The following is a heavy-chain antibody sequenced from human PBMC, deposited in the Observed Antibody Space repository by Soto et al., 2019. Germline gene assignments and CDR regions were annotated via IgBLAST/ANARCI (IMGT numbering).Heavy chain of an antibody. CDR3: VGGQYYFDS. V-gene: IGHV3-30*03. CDR2: ISYDGSEK. D-gene: IGHD3-10*01. CDR1: GFPFTSYG. J-gene: IGHJ4*02. Sequence: QVQLVESGGGVVQPGRSLRLSCAASGFPFTSYGMHWVRKGPDNGLEWVAIISYDGSEKYYADSVKGRFTISRDNSKNTLYLQMNSLRPEDTALYYCVGGQYYFDSRGQGTLVIVSS.